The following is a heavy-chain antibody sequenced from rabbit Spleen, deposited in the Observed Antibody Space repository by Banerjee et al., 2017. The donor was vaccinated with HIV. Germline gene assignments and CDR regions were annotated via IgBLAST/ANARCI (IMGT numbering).Heavy chain of an antibody. D-gene: IGHD4-1*01. V-gene: IGHV1S40*01. CDR3: ARDLDGVIGWNFGW. Sequence: QSLEESGGDLVKPGASLTLICTASGFSFSSGYDMSWVRQAPGKGLESVACIYPDSSGSTYYASWAKGRFTISKTSSTTVTLQMTSLTAADTATYFCARDLDGVIGWNFGWWGPGTLVTVS. CDR2: IYPDSSGST. J-gene: IGHJ4*01. CDR1: GFSFSSGYD.